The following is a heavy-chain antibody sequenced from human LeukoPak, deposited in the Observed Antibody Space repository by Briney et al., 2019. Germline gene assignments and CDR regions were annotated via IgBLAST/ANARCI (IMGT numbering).Heavy chain of an antibody. CDR3: ARDFWEQLGGMYYFDY. J-gene: IGHJ4*02. CDR1: GFTFSSYA. Sequence: SGGSLRLSCAASGFTFSSYAMSWVRQAPGKGLEWVSAISGSGGSTYYADSVKGRFTISRDNSKNTLYLQMNSLRAEDTAVYYCARDFWEQLGGMYYFDYWGQGTLVTVSS. CDR2: ISGSGGST. D-gene: IGHD6-6*01. V-gene: IGHV3-23*01.